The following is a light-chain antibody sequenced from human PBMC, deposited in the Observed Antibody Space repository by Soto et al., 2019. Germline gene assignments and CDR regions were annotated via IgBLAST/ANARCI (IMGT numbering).Light chain of an antibody. CDR2: DVS. CDR3: QQYSSYSAWT. CDR1: QSISSW. V-gene: IGKV1-5*01. Sequence: DIQMTQSPSTLSASVGDRVTITCRASQSISSWLAWYQQKPGKAPKLLIYDVSNLESGVPSRFSGSGSGTEFTLTIRSLQPDDIATYYCQQYSSYSAWTFGEGTKVDIK. J-gene: IGKJ1*01.